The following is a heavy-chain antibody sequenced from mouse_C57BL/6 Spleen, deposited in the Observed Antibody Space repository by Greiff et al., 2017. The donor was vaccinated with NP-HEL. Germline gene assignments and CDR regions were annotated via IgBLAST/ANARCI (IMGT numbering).Heavy chain of an antibody. V-gene: IGHV1-80*01. D-gene: IGHD1-1*01. Sequence: QVQLQQSGAELVKPGASVKISCKASGYAFSSYWMNWVKQRPGKGLEWIGQIYPGDGDTNYNGKFKGKATLTADKSSSTAYMQLSSLTSEDSAVYFCAREGYYVSSHSYAMDYWGQGTSVTVSS. J-gene: IGHJ4*01. CDR3: AREGYYVSSHSYAMDY. CDR2: IYPGDGDT. CDR1: GYAFSSYW.